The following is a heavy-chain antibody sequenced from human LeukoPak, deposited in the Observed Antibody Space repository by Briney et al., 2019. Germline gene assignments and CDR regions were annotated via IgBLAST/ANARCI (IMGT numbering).Heavy chain of an antibody. J-gene: IGHJ5*02. CDR3: AKRSGWFGELFLGWFDP. Sequence: GGSLRLSCAASGFTFSSYWMHWVRQAPGKGLVWVSRINSDGSSTTYADSVKGRFTISRDNAKNTLYLQMNSLRAEDTAVYYCAKRSGWFGELFLGWFDPWGQGTLVTVSS. CDR2: INSDGSST. CDR1: GFTFSSYW. V-gene: IGHV3-74*01. D-gene: IGHD3-10*01.